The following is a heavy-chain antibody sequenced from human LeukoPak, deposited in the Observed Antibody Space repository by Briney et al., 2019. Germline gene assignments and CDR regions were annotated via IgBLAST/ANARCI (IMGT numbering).Heavy chain of an antibody. CDR2: FYPEDGET. Sequence: GASVSVSCKVSGYTLTDLSMHWVRQAPGKGLEWMGGFYPEDGETIYAQKFQGRVIMTEETSIDTAYMELNSLRSDDTAVYYCATDMVGYCGSEGCFSEAYWGQGTLVTVSS. CDR1: GYTLTDLS. D-gene: IGHD2-2*03. V-gene: IGHV1-24*01. J-gene: IGHJ4*02. CDR3: ATDMVGYCGSEGCFSEAY.